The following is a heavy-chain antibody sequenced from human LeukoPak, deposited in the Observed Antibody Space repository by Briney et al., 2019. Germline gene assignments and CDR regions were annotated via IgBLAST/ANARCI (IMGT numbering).Heavy chain of an antibody. Sequence: SETLSLTCAVYGGSFSDYYWAWIRQSPGEGLEWIGEINNSGSTKYNPSLKSRVSISADTSKNQFSLKLSSVIAADTAVYYCARCGGYDYLDDYWGQGTLVTVSS. J-gene: IGHJ4*02. CDR3: ARCGGYDYLDDY. CDR2: INNSGST. CDR1: GGSFSDYY. D-gene: IGHD5-12*01. V-gene: IGHV4-34*01.